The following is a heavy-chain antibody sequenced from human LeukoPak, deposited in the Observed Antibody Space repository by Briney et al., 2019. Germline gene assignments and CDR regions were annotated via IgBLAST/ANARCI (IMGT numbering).Heavy chain of an antibody. CDR2: ISYSGST. CDR3: ARRQSGPFDY. D-gene: IGHD1-1*01. V-gene: IGHV4-39*01. Sequence: PSETLSLTCAVSGGSISSSSYQWGWIRQPPGKGLEWIGTISYSGSTYCNTSLTSRVTISLDTSKNQFSLKLTSVPAADTAVYYCARRQSGPFDYWGQGTLVTVSS. CDR1: GGSISSSSYQ. J-gene: IGHJ4*02.